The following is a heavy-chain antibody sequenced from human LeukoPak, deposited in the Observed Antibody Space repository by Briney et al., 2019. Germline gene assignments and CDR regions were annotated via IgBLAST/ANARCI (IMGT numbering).Heavy chain of an antibody. D-gene: IGHD2-15*01. J-gene: IGHJ4*02. CDR3: AKEGCSGGSCYPDY. V-gene: IGHV3-23*01. CDR1: GFTFSSHA. Sequence: GGSLRLSCAASGFTFSSHAMSWVRQAPGKGLEWVSGISASGGSTYYADSVKGRFTISRDNSKNTLYLQMNSLGAEDTAVYYCAKEGCSGGSCYPDYWGQGTLVTVSS. CDR2: ISASGGST.